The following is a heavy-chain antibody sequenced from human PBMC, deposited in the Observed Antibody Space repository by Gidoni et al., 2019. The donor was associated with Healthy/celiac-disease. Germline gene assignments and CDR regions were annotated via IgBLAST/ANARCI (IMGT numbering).Heavy chain of an antibody. CDR1: GSTFSSYS. V-gene: IGHV3-21*01. D-gene: IGHD6-19*01. Sequence: EVPLLGSGGGLVKPGGSLRLSCAASGSTFSSYSMNWARQAPGKGLEWVSSISSSSSSISYADSVKGRFTISRDNAKNSLYLQMNSLRAEDTAVYYCARTFAVAVGRGFDPWGQGTLVTVSS. CDR3: ARTFAVAVGRGFDP. CDR2: ISSSSSSI. J-gene: IGHJ5*02.